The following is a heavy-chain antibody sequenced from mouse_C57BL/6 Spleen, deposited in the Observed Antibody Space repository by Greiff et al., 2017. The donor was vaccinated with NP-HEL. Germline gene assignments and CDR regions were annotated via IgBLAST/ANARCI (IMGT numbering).Heavy chain of an antibody. CDR2: IRSKSNNYAT. CDR1: GFSFNTYA. D-gene: IGHD1-1*01. J-gene: IGHJ4*01. V-gene: IGHV10-1*01. Sequence: EVMLVESGGGLVQPKGSLKLSCAASGFSFNTYAMNWVRQAPGKGLEWVARIRSKSNNYATYYADSVKDRFTISRDDSESMLYLQMNNLKTEDTAMYYCVRHKTTDPYYAMDYWGQGTSVTVSS. CDR3: VRHKTTDPYYAMDY.